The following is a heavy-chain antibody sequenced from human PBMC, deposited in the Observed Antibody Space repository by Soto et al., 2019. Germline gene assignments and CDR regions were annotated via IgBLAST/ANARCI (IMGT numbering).Heavy chain of an antibody. Sequence: GGSLRLSCAASGFTFSTYSMNWVRQAPGKGLEWVSSISSSGLNIYYADPVKGRFTISRDSAKKSLFLQMNSLRAEDTAVYYCARISITGTPPYHAMDVWGQGTTVPVSS. CDR2: ISSSGLNI. V-gene: IGHV3-21*01. CDR1: GFTFSTYS. J-gene: IGHJ6*01. D-gene: IGHD1-20*01. CDR3: ARISITGTPPYHAMDV.